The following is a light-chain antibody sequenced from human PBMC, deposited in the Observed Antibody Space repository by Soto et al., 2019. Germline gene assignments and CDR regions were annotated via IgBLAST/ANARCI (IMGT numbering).Light chain of an antibody. CDR2: GAS. V-gene: IGKV3-15*01. CDR1: QSVSSN. Sequence: EIVMTQSPATLSLSPGERATLSCRASQSVSSNLAWYQQKPGQAPRLLIYGASTRATGIPARFSGSGSGTDFTLPIGSQKSEDFAVYYCQQYNNWPWTFGQGTKVEIK. J-gene: IGKJ1*01. CDR3: QQYNNWPWT.